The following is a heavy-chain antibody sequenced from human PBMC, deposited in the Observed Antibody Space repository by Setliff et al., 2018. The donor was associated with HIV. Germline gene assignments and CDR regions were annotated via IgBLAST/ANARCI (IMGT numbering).Heavy chain of an antibody. V-gene: IGHV4-38-2*02. J-gene: IGHJ4*02. CDR2: IYHSGNT. CDR3: ARDQRSSGYYPPFDY. Sequence: PSETLSLTCTVSGYSINSSHFWGWIRQPPGKGLEWVGSIYHSGNTHYNPSLKSRVTISVDTSKNLFSLNLTSVTAADTATYYCARDQRSSGYYPPFDYWGQGMMVTVSS. D-gene: IGHD3-22*01. CDR1: GYSINSSHF.